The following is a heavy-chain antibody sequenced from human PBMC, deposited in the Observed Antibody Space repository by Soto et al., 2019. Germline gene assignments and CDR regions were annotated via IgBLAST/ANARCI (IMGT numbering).Heavy chain of an antibody. V-gene: IGHV1-69*02. D-gene: IGHD6-13*01. J-gene: IGHJ1*01. CDR3: ARGSHRRIAAVPGYFQH. CDR1: GGTFSSYT. Sequence: GASVKVSCKASGGTFSSYTISWVRRAPGQGLEWMGRITPILGIANYAQKFQGRVTITADKSTSTAYMELSSLRSEDTAVYYCARGSHRRIAAVPGYFQHWGQGTLVTVSS. CDR2: ITPILGIA.